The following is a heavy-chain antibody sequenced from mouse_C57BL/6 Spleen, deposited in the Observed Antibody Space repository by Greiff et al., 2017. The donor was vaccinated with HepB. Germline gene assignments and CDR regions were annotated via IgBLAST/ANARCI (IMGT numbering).Heavy chain of an antibody. Sequence: VQLQQPGAELVKPGASVKMSCKASGYTFTSYWITWVKQRPGQGLEWIGDIYPGSGSTNYNEKFKSKATLTVDTASSTAYMQLSSLTSEDSAVYCGTKEGLGKGMDYWGQGTSVTVSS. V-gene: IGHV1-55*01. J-gene: IGHJ4*01. D-gene: IGHD3-3*01. CDR3: TKEGLGKGMDY. CDR2: IYPGSGST. CDR1: GYTFTSYW.